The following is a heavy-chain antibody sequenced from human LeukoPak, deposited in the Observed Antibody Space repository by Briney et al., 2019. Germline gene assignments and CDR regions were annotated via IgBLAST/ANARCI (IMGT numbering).Heavy chain of an antibody. CDR3: ARGYCTGANCRPYYYYGMDV. Sequence: PGGSLRLSCAASGFTFYTYAMHWVRQAPGEGLEWMAVIWYDGSRKDYADPVKGRFTFYRANSKNRLDMQMNSLRAEDTAVYYCARGYCTGANCRPYYYYGMDVWGQGTTVTVSS. V-gene: IGHV3-33*01. D-gene: IGHD2-8*02. CDR2: IWYDGSRK. J-gene: IGHJ6*02. CDR1: GFTFYTYA.